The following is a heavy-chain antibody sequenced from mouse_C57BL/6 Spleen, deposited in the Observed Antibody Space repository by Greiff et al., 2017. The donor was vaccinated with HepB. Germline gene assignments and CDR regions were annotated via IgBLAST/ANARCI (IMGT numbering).Heavy chain of an antibody. J-gene: IGHJ2*01. V-gene: IGHV14-4*01. D-gene: IGHD4-1*01. Sequence: EVQLQQSGAELVRPGASVKLSCTASGFNIKDDYMHWVKQRPEQGLEWIGWIDPENGDTEYASKFQGKATITAYTSSNTAYLQLSSLTSEDTAVYYCTTLGRPYYFDYWGQGTTLTVSS. CDR2: IDPENGDT. CDR3: TTLGRPYYFDY. CDR1: GFNIKDDY.